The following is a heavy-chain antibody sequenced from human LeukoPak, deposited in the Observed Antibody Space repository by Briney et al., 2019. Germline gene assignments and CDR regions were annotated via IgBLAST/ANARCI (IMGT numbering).Heavy chain of an antibody. CDR2: IKQDGSEK. J-gene: IGHJ3*02. Sequence: PGGSLRLSCAASGFTFSSYWMSWVRQAPGKGLEWVANIKQDGSEKYYVDSVKGRFTISRDNAKNSLYLQMNSLLSEDTAVYYCASVKWGCGSSGYYCENDAFDIWGQGTMVTVSS. CDR1: GFTFSSYW. D-gene: IGHD3-22*01. V-gene: IGHV3-7*01. CDR3: ASVKWGCGSSGYYCENDAFDI.